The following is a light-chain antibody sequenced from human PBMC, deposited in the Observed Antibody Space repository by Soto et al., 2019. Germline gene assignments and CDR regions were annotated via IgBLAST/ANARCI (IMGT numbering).Light chain of an antibody. CDR3: QTWGTGIVV. CDR1: SGHSNYA. CDR2: LNSDGSH. Sequence: QLVLTQSPSASASLGASVKLTCTLSSGHSNYAIAWHQQQPEKGPRYLMKLNSDGSHNKGDGIPDRFSGSSSGTERYLTISSLQSEDEADYYCQTWGTGIVVFGGRTKLTVL. J-gene: IGLJ2*01. V-gene: IGLV4-69*01.